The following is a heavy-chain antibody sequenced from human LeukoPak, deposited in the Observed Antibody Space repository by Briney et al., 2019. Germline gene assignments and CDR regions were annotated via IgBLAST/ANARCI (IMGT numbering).Heavy chain of an antibody. V-gene: IGHV3-23*01. Sequence: GGSLRLSCAASGFIISTYAMSWVRQAPGKGLEWVSYISGSGGSTYYADSVKGRFTISRDNSKNTLYLQMNSLRAEDTAVYYCAKDRRAHGAYSSSNPHWGQGTLVTVSS. CDR3: AKDRRAHGAYSSSNPH. J-gene: IGHJ4*02. CDR2: ISGSGGST. CDR1: GFIISTYA. D-gene: IGHD6-13*01.